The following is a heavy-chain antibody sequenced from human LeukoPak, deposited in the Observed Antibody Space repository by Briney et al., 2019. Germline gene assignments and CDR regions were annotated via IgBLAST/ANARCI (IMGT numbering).Heavy chain of an antibody. V-gene: IGHV3-21*01. CDR1: GFTFSSYW. Sequence: GGSLRLSCAASGFTFSSYWMSWVRQAPGKGLEWIASTGLSSSYIGYADSVKGRFSISRDNGENSVYLQMNSLRAEDTAVYFCARERSYCSGATCSLDLWGQGTLVTVSS. CDR3: ARERSYCSGATCSLDL. J-gene: IGHJ5*02. D-gene: IGHD2-15*01. CDR2: TGLSSSYI.